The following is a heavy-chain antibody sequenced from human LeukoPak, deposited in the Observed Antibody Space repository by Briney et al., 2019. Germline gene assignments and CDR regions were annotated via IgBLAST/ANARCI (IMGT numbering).Heavy chain of an antibody. CDR3: ARGYYYDSSGPNWFDH. V-gene: IGHV5-10-1*01. CDR1: GSIFTSYW. CDR2: IDPSDSYT. D-gene: IGHD3-22*01. J-gene: IGHJ5*02. Sequence: GESLKISCQGSGSIFTSYWIGWVRQLPGKGLEWMGRIDPSDSYTNYSPSFQGHVTISADKSISTAYLQWSSLKASDTAMYYCARGYYYDSSGPNWFDHWGQGTLVTVSS.